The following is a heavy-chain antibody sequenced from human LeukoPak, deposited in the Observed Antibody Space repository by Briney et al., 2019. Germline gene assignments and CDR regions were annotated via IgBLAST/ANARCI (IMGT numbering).Heavy chain of an antibody. J-gene: IGHJ4*02. V-gene: IGHV4-34*01. Sequence: SETLSLTCTVSGGSISSYYWSWIRQPPGKGLEWIGEINHSGSTNYNPSLKSRVTISVDTSKNQFSLKLSSVTAADTAVYYCARRSSRKRITMIVVVTPFDYWGQGTLVTVSS. CDR2: INHSGST. CDR1: GGSISSYY. CDR3: ARRSSRKRITMIVVVTPFDY. D-gene: IGHD3-22*01.